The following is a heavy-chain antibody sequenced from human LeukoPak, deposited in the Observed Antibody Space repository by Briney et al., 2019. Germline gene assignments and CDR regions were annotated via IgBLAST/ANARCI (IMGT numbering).Heavy chain of an antibody. CDR2: ISAYNGNT. CDR3: ARVHIVVVTAIRTFDI. Sequence: ASVKVSCKASGYTFTSYGISWVRQAPGQGLEWMGWISAYNGNTNNAQKLQGRVTMTTDTSTSTAYTQLRSLRSVDTAVYFCARVHIVVVTAIRTFDIWGQGTMVTVSS. J-gene: IGHJ3*02. CDR1: GYTFTSYG. V-gene: IGHV1-18*01. D-gene: IGHD2-21*02.